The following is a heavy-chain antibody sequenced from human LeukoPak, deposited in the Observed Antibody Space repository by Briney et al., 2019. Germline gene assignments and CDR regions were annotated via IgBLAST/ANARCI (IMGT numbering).Heavy chain of an antibody. D-gene: IGHD6-6*01. CDR3: ARDRYSISSLYDF. CDR2: ISPSGGST. V-gene: IGHV1-46*01. Sequence: ASVKVSCKASGYTFTSYYIHWVRQAPGQGLEWMGIISPSGGSTTYAQKFQGRVTITRDTPTSTVYMVLSSLRSEDTAVYYCARDRYSISSLYDFWGQGTLVTVSS. CDR1: GYTFTSYY. J-gene: IGHJ4*02.